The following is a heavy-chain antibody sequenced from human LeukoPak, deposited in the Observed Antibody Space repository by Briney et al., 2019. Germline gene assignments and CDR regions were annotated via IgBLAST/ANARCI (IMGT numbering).Heavy chain of an antibody. CDR2: INPSDSYT. Sequence: GESLRISFKGSGXRFTNYWISWVRQMPGKGLEWMGRINPSDSYTNYSPSFQGHVTISADKSISTAYLQWSSLKASDTAIYYCATMREQQLVRGDWFDPWGQGTLVTVSS. D-gene: IGHD6-13*01. V-gene: IGHV5-10-1*01. CDR1: GXRFTNYW. J-gene: IGHJ5*02. CDR3: ATMREQQLVRGDWFDP.